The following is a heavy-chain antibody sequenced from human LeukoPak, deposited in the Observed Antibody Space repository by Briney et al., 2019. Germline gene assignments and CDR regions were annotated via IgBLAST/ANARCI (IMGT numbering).Heavy chain of an antibody. V-gene: IGHV3-21*01. CDR2: ISSSSSYI. CDR1: GFTFSSYS. Sequence: GGSLRLSCAASGFTFSSYSMNWVRQASGKGLEWVSSISSSSSYIYYADSVKGRFTISRDNAKNSLYLQMNSLRAEDTAVYYCARDRIAVAAVDPWGQGTLVTVSS. CDR3: ARDRIAVAAVDP. J-gene: IGHJ5*02. D-gene: IGHD6-19*01.